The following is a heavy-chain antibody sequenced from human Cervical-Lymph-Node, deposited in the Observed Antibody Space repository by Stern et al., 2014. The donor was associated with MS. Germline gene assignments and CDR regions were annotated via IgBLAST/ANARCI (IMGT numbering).Heavy chain of an antibody. V-gene: IGHV1-46*01. CDR1: GYTFTSYY. CDR3: ASTIFGVVIKDRNAFDI. Sequence: VQLVQSGAEVKKPGASGKVSCKASGYTFTSYYMHWVRQAPGQGLEWMGIINPRGGSTSYAQKFQGRVTMTRDTSTSTVYMELSSLRSEDTAVYYCASTIFGVVIKDRNAFDIWGQGTMVTVSS. J-gene: IGHJ3*02. D-gene: IGHD3-3*01. CDR2: INPRGGST.